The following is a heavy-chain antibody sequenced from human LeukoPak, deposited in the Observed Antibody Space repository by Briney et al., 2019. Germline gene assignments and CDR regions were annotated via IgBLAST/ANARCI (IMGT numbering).Heavy chain of an antibody. D-gene: IGHD3-3*01. J-gene: IGHJ4*02. CDR1: GGSISSGDYY. CDR2: IYYSGST. CDR3: ARGRYDFWSGYLKSHTTFDY. Sequence: SQTLSLTCTVPGGSISSGDYYWSWIRQPPGKGLEWIGYIYYSGSTNYNPSLKSRVTISVDTSKNQFSLKLSSVTAADTAVYYCARGRYDFWSGYLKSHTTFDYWGQGTLVTVSS. V-gene: IGHV4-30-4*08.